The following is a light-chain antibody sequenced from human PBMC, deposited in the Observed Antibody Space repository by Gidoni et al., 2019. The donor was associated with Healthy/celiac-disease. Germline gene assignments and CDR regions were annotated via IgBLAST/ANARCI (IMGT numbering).Light chain of an antibody. CDR2: AAS. Sequence: DIHLTPSPSSLSASVGDRVTITCRASQSIISYLNWYQQKPGKAPKPLIYAASTLQSGVASRFRGRGSGTDVTLTISSLQQEDFATDYCQQSYSTPMYTFXQXTKLEIK. CDR3: QQSYSTPMYT. CDR1: QSIISY. V-gene: IGKV1-39*01. J-gene: IGKJ2*01.